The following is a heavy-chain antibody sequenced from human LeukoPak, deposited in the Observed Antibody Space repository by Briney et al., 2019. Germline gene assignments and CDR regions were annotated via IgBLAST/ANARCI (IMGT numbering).Heavy chain of an antibody. CDR1: GFTFSSYT. V-gene: IGHV3-23*01. CDR3: AKDRSSSSWYGAFDI. J-gene: IGHJ3*02. Sequence: GGSLRLSCAASGFTFSSYTMSWVRRAPGRGLQWVSAIGDGGGTTYYADSVKGRFTISRDNSKNTLYLQMNSLRAEDTAVYYCAKDRSSSSWYGAFDIWGQGTMVTVSS. D-gene: IGHD6-13*01. CDR2: IGDGGGTT.